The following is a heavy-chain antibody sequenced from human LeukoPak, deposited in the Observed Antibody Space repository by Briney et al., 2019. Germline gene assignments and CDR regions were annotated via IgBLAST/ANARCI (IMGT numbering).Heavy chain of an antibody. Sequence: GGSLRLSCAASGFTVSSNYMSWVRQAPGKGLEWVSAISGSGGSTYYADSVKGRFTISRDNSKNTLYLQMNSLRAEDTAVYYCAKGSIVGAKGYFDYWGQGTLVTVSS. CDR2: ISGSGGST. CDR3: AKGSIVGAKGYFDY. CDR1: GFTVSSNY. V-gene: IGHV3-23*01. D-gene: IGHD1-26*01. J-gene: IGHJ4*02.